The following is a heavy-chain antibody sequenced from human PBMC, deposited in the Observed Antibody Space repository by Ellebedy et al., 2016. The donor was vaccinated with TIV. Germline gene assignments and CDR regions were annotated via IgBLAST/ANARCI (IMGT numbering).Heavy chain of an antibody. CDR3: AKLPWETVFGLFAYFDY. V-gene: IGHV3-23*01. CDR1: GFTFSDYA. J-gene: IGHJ4*02. D-gene: IGHD3/OR15-3a*01. Sequence: GESLKISCAASGFTFSDYAMDWVRQAPGKGLEWVSGISGITVTTYYADSVKGRFTISRDNAKSALYLQMNSLRAEDTAVYYCAKLPWETVFGLFAYFDYWGQGTLVPVSS. CDR2: ISGITVTT.